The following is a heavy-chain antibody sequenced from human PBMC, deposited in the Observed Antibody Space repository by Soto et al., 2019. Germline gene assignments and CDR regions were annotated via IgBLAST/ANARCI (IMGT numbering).Heavy chain of an antibody. CDR3: ARHADPIWFGP. CDR1: GGSISSNNW. Sequence: QVQLQESGPGLVKPSGTLSLTCGVSGGSISSNNWWSWVRQPPGKGLEWIGEIYHSGSANYNPSLESRVTISLDKSENQLSLNLTSVTAADTAVYYCARHADPIWFGPWGQGTLVTVSS. J-gene: IGHJ5*02. CDR2: IYHSGSA. V-gene: IGHV4-4*02.